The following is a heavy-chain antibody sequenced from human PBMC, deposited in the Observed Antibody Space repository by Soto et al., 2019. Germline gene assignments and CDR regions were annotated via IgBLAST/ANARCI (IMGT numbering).Heavy chain of an antibody. CDR3: ARVTIFGVVIPKPGWFDP. J-gene: IGHJ5*02. D-gene: IGHD3-3*01. V-gene: IGHV4-39*07. CDR2: IHYSGST. Sequence: SETLSLTCTVSGGSITNNNSYWGWIRQPPGKGLEWIGSIHYSGSTNYNPSLKSRVTISVDTSKNQFSLKLSSVTAADTAVYYCARVTIFGVVIPKPGWFDPWGQGTLVTVSS. CDR1: GGSITNNNSY.